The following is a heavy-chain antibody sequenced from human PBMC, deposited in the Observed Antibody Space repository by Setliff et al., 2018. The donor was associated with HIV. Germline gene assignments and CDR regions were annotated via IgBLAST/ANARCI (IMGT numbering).Heavy chain of an antibody. V-gene: IGHV4-59*01. CDR1: GGSMSSYY. J-gene: IGHJ4*02. CDR2: IYYTGST. D-gene: IGHD2-2*01. Sequence: PSETLSLTCTVFGGSMSSYYWCWIRQPPGKGLEWIGSIYYTGSTDYSPSLMSRVTITLDTPKNQFSLKLNSVIAADTAAYYCARNRVTSSLWGQGTLVTVSA. CDR3: ARNRVTSSL.